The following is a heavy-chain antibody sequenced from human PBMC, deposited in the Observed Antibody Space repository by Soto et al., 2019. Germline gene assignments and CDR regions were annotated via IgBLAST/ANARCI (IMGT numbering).Heavy chain of an antibody. D-gene: IGHD3-16*01. J-gene: IGHJ4*02. CDR1: GYTFTTYD. CDR3: ARQRRGTWYYFDH. CDR2: INPNAGKT. Sequence: ASVKVSCKTSGYTFTTYDINWVRQATGQGLEWMGWINPNAGKTGFAQKFQGRVTMTRDTSINTVYMELNNLRSEDTAVYYCARQRRGTWYYFDHWGQGTLVTVS. V-gene: IGHV1-8*01.